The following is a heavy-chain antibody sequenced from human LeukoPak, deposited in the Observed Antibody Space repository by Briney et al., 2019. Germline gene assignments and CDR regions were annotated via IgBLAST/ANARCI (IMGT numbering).Heavy chain of an antibody. J-gene: IGHJ6*03. CDR2: IYTSGST. Sequence: PSETLSLTCTVSGGSISSYYWSWIRQPARKGLEWSGRIYTSGSTNYNPSLKSRVTMSVDTSKNQFSLKLSSVTAADTAVYYCARAWPYTVSTGYYYYYMDVWGKGTTVTVSS. D-gene: IGHD4-17*01. CDR1: GGSISSYY. V-gene: IGHV4-4*07. CDR3: ARAWPYTVSTGYYYYYMDV.